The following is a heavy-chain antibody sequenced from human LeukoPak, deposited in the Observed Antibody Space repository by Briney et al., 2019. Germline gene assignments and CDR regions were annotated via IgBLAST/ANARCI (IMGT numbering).Heavy chain of an antibody. CDR1: GFTFSSYA. Sequence: GGSLRLSCAASGFTFSSYAMSWVRQAPGKGLEWVSAISGSGGSTYYADSVKGRFTISRDNAKNSLYLQMDSLRAEDTAVYYCARAAGGDYGGYFDYWGQGTLVTVSS. D-gene: IGHD4-17*01. CDR3: ARAAGGDYGGYFDY. V-gene: IGHV3-23*01. J-gene: IGHJ4*02. CDR2: ISGSGGST.